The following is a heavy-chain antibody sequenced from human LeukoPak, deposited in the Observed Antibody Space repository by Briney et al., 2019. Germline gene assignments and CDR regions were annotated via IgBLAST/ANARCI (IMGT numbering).Heavy chain of an antibody. J-gene: IGHJ4*02. Sequence: GGSLRLACAASGFGFGYYHMHWVRQAPGKGLECVSAISSNGRSTYYSDSVKGRFTISRDNSKNTLYLQMNSLRAEDTAVYYCARDLVAVAGTGLDYWGQGTLVTVSS. CDR3: ARDLVAVAGTGLDY. D-gene: IGHD6-19*01. CDR1: GFGFGYYH. CDR2: ISSNGRST. V-gene: IGHV3-64*04.